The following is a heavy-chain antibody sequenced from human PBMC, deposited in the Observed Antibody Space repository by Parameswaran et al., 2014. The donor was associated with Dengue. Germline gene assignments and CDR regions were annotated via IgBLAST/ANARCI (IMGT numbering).Heavy chain of an antibody. Sequence: VRQMPGKGLEWVANIKQDGSEKYYVDSVKGRFTISRDNAKNSLYLQMNSLRAEDTAVYYCARTAAYSGSVWNWGQGTLVTVSS. J-gene: IGHJ4*02. D-gene: IGHD1-26*01. V-gene: IGHV3-7*02. CDR2: IKQDGSEK. CDR3: ARTAAYSGSVWN.